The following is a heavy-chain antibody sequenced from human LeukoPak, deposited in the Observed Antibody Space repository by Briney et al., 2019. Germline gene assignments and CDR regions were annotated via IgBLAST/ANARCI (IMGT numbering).Heavy chain of an antibody. V-gene: IGHV4-34*01. CDR3: ARLRNYGVGRPAFDI. Sequence: SETLSLTCAVYGGSFSGYYWSWIRQPPGKGLEWMGEINHSGSTNYNPSLKSRVTISVDTSKNQFSLKLSSVTAADTAVYYCARLRNYGVGRPAFDIWGQGTMVTVSS. D-gene: IGHD4-17*01. J-gene: IGHJ3*02. CDR1: GGSFSGYY. CDR2: INHSGST.